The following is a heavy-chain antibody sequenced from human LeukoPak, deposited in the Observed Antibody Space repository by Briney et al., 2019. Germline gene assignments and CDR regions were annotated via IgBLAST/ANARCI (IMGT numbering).Heavy chain of an antibody. V-gene: IGHV4-59*12. D-gene: IGHD5-12*01. CDR3: ARGGYDLSFGY. J-gene: IGHJ4*02. Sequence: SETLSLTCTVSGGSISSYYWSWIRQPPGKGLEWIGYIYYSGSTNYNPSLKSRVTISVDTSKNQFSLKLSSVTAADTAVYYCARGGYDLSFGYWGQGTLVTVSS. CDR1: GGSISSYY. CDR2: IYYSGST.